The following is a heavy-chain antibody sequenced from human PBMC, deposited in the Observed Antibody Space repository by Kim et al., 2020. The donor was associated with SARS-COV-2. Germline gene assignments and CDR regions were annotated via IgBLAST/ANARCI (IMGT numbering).Heavy chain of an antibody. CDR3: ARFVPPYCGGDCYSWAFDC. CDR1: GGSISRSSYY. D-gene: IGHD2-21*02. V-gene: IGHV4-39*07. CDR2: IYYSGST. J-gene: IGHJ4*02. Sequence: SETLSLTCTVSGGSISRSSYYWGWIRQPPGKGLEWIGNIYYSGSTYYNPSLKSRVTISVDTSMNQFSLKLNSVTAADTAVYYCARFVPPYCGGDCYSWAFDCWGQGTLVTVSS.